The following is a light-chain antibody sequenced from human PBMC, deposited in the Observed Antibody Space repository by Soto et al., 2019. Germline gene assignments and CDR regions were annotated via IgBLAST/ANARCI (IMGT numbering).Light chain of an antibody. CDR2: DVS. V-gene: IGLV2-14*01. J-gene: IGLJ1*01. Sequence: QSVLTQPASVSGSPGRWITISCTGTSSDVGGYNYVSWYQQHPGKAPKLMIYDVSNRPSGVSNRFSGSKSGNTASLTISGLQAEDEADYYCSSYTTSSLYVFGTGTKVTVL. CDR1: SSDVGGYNY. CDR3: SSYTTSSLYV.